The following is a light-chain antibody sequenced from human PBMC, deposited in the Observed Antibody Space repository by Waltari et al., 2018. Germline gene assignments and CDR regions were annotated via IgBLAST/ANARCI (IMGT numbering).Light chain of an antibody. CDR2: NAI. Sequence: EVVMTQSPATLSLSPGDRATLSCRASQRGSNSLSWYQQKPGQAPRLLIYNAITRATGIPARFSGSGSGTDFTLTIGSLEPEDAAVYFCLQRTNWPPTFGGGTTVEIK. CDR1: QRGSNS. V-gene: IGKV3-11*01. J-gene: IGKJ4*01. CDR3: LQRTNWPPT.